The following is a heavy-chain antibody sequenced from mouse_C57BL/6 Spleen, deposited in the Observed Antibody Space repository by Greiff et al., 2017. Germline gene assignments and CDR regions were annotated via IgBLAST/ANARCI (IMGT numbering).Heavy chain of an antibody. CDR1: GYTFTSYW. CDR3: ALWLTHYYAMDY. D-gene: IGHD2-2*01. J-gene: IGHJ4*01. CDR2: IAPNSGGT. Sequence: QVQLQQSGAELVKPGASVKLSCKASGYTFTSYWMHWVKQRPGRGLEWIGRIAPNSGGTKYTEKFQSKATLTVDKPSSTAYMQHSSLTTEEAAVYYCALWLTHYYAMDYWGQGTSVTVSS. V-gene: IGHV1-72*01.